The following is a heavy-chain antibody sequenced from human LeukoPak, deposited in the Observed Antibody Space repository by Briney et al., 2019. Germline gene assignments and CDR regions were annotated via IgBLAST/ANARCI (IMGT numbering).Heavy chain of an antibody. CDR3: ARFGVDSSGYHYFDY. V-gene: IGHV3-30*03. J-gene: IGHJ4*02. CDR2: ISYDGSNK. Sequence: PGGSLRLSCAAPGFTFSSYGMHWVRQAPGKGLEWVAVISYDGSNKYYADSVKGRFTISRDNSKNTLYLQMNSLRAEDTAVYYCARFGVDSSGYHYFDYWGQGTLVTVSS. D-gene: IGHD3-22*01. CDR1: GFTFSSYG.